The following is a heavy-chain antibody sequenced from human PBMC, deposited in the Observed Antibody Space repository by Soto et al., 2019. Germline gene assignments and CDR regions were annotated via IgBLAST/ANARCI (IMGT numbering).Heavy chain of an antibody. Sequence: GGSLRLSCAASVFTFSSYGMHWVRQAPGKGLEWVAVISYDGSNKYYADSVKGRFTISRDNSKNTLYLQMNSLRAEDTAVYYCAKVITMIVGGGADAFDTWAQGTMVTVSS. CDR1: VFTFSSYG. D-gene: IGHD3-22*01. CDR2: ISYDGSNK. CDR3: AKVITMIVGGGADAFDT. J-gene: IGHJ3*02. V-gene: IGHV3-30*18.